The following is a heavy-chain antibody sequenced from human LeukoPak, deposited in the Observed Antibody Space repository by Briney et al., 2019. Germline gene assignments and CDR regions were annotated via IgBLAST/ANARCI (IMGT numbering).Heavy chain of an antibody. Sequence: PGGSLRLSCAASGFTFDDYATHWVRQAPGKGLEWVSGISWNSGSIGYADSVKGRFTISRDNAKNSLYLQMNSLRAEDTALYYCAKEGYSSGWYLPYYYYGMDVWGQGTTVTVSS. J-gene: IGHJ6*02. CDR1: GFTFDDYA. CDR2: ISWNSGSI. D-gene: IGHD6-19*01. CDR3: AKEGYSSGWYLPYYYYGMDV. V-gene: IGHV3-9*01.